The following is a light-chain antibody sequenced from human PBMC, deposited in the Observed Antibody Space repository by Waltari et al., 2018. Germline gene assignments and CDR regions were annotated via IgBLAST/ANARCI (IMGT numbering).Light chain of an antibody. CDR3: SSYTSSSTWV. CDR1: SSDVGGYNY. CDR2: DVS. Sequence: QSALTQPASVPGPPGQSITISCTGTSSDVGGYNYVSWYQQHPGKAPKLMISDVSKRPSGVSNRFTGSKSDNTASLTISGLQAEDEADYYCSSYTSSSTWVFGGGTKLTVL. V-gene: IGLV2-14*01. J-gene: IGLJ3*02.